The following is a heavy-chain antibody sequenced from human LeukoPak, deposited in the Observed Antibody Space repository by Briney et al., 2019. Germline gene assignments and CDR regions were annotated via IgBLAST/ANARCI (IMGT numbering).Heavy chain of an antibody. J-gene: IGHJ4*02. V-gene: IGHV1-3*01. CDR1: GYNFTNYA. CDR3: ARPGFPHPVAVNPLDY. CDR2: INAASGDT. D-gene: IGHD6-19*01. Sequence: ASVKVSCKASGYNFTNYALHWVRLAPGQRLEWMGWINAASGDTEYSQNFQGRVTITRDTSASTAYMELSRLRSEDTAVYYCARPGFPHPVAVNPLDYWGQGTLVTVST.